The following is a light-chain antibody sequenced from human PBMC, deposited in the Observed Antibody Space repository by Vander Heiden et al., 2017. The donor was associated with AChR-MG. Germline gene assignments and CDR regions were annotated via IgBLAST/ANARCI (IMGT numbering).Light chain of an antibody. CDR3: CSYAGSSTFVV. CDR1: SRDVGSYNL. V-gene: IGLV2-23*02. Sequence: SALTQPASVSGSPGQSITISCTGTSRDVGSYNLVSWYQQYPGKAPKLVIYEVNKRPSGVSNRFSGSKSGNTASLTISGLQAEDEAEYYCCSYAGSSTFVVFGGGTKLTFL. J-gene: IGLJ2*01. CDR2: EVN.